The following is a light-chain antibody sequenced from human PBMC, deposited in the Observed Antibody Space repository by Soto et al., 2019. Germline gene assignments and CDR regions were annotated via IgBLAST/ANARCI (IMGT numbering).Light chain of an antibody. Sequence: GDRVPITCRASQSISSWLAWYQQKPGKAPKLLIYGASSLESGVPSRFSGSGSVTEFTLTIDSLQPDDFATYYCQQYSSSSPTFGQGTKLEIK. CDR2: GAS. CDR1: QSISSW. CDR3: QQYSSSSPT. J-gene: IGKJ2*01. V-gene: IGKV1-5*01.